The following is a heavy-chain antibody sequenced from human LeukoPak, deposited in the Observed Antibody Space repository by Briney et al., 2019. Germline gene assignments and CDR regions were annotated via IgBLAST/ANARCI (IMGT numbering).Heavy chain of an antibody. D-gene: IGHD2-15*01. CDR2: ISYDGSNK. CDR3: ARFDIVVVVAATGALDY. J-gene: IGHJ4*02. CDR1: GXTFSSYA. Sequence: GGSLRLSCAASGXTFSSYAMHWVRQAPGKGLEWVAVISYDGSNKYYADSVKGRFTISRDNSKNTLYLQMNSLRAEDTAVYYCARFDIVVVVAATGALDYWGREPWSPSPQ. V-gene: IGHV3-30-3*01.